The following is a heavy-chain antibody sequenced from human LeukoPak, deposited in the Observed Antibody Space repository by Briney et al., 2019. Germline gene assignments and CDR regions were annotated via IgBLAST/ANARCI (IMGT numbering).Heavy chain of an antibody. J-gene: IGHJ4*02. CDR1: GYTFTSYG. D-gene: IGHD6-19*01. V-gene: IGHV1-18*01. Sequence: GASVKVSCKASGYTFTSYGISWVRHAPGQGLELMGWISAYNGNTNYAQKLQGRVTMTTDTSTSTAYMELRSLRSDDTAVYYCAVTAVAEGLGDYWGQGTLVTVSS. CDR3: AVTAVAEGLGDY. CDR2: ISAYNGNT.